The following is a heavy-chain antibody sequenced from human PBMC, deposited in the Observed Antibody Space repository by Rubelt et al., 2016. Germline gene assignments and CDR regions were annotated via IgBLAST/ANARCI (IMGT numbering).Heavy chain of an antibody. J-gene: IGHJ5*02. CDR3: ARAPGVLGPNWFDP. CDR2: ISSSSSTI. Sequence: YISSSSSTIYYADSVKGRFTISRDNAKNSLYLQMNSLRAEDTAVYYCARAPGVLGPNWFDPWGQGTLVTVSS. V-gene: IGHV3-48*04. D-gene: IGHD3-10*01.